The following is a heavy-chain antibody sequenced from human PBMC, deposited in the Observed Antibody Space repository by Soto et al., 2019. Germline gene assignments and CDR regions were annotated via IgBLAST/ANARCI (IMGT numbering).Heavy chain of an antibody. V-gene: IGHV4-59*01. CDR3: ARDRGYCTSTSCPPAGWFDP. D-gene: IGHD2-2*01. CDR2: IYYSGST. CDR1: GGSISSFY. J-gene: IGHJ5*02. Sequence: SETLSLTCTVSGGSISSFYWSWIRQPPGKGLEWIGYIYYSGSTNYNPSLKSRVTISVDTSKNQVSLKLGSVTAADTAGYYCARDRGYCTSTSCPPAGWFDPGGQGTLVTNSS.